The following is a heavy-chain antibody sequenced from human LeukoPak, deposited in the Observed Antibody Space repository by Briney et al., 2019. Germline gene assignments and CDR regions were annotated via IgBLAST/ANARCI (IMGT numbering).Heavy chain of an antibody. J-gene: IGHJ3*02. D-gene: IGHD4-17*01. CDR3: ARSRHVYGDYVFAFEI. Sequence: SETLFLTCTVSGGSFITHYYNWIRQPAGKGLEFIGRIYTSWITNYNPSLKSRVTMSADTSKNKFSLKLSSVTAADTAVYYCARSRHVYGDYVFAFEIWGQGTMVTVSS. V-gene: IGHV4-4*07. CDR1: GGSFITHY. CDR2: IYTSWIT.